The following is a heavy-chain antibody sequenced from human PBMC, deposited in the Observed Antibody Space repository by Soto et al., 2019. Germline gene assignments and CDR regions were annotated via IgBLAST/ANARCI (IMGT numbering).Heavy chain of an antibody. CDR2: IYYSGST. J-gene: IGHJ4*02. Sequence: TSETLSLTCTVSGGSISSYYWSWIRQPPGKGLEWIGYIYYSGSTNYNPSLKSRVTISVDTSKNQFSLKLSSVTAAYSSVYYCASLRGYGQFDYWGQGTLVTVSS. CDR3: ASLRGYGQFDY. D-gene: IGHD5-12*01. CDR1: GGSISSYY. V-gene: IGHV4-59*08.